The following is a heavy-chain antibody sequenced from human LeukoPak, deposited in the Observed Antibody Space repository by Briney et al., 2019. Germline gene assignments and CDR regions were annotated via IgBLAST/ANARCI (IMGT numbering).Heavy chain of an antibody. J-gene: IGHJ4*02. CDR1: GFTFSSYE. CDR3: ARAGGPSSGWTNGAYYFDC. V-gene: IGHV3-48*03. Sequence: PGGSPRLSCAASGFTFSSYEMNWVRQAPGKGLEWVSSMSSDGNHIYYSDSVKGRFTISRDNAKNSLYLGMNSLRAEDTAVYYCARAGGPSSGWTNGAYYFDCWGQGTLVTVSS. CDR2: MSSDGNHI. D-gene: IGHD6-25*01.